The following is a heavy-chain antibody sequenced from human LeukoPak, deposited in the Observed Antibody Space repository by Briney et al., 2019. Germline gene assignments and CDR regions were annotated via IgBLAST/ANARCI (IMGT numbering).Heavy chain of an antibody. CDR1: GFTFRTYW. V-gene: IGHV3-74*01. CDR3: ARLVWGGGSLDAFDI. D-gene: IGHD3-16*01. Sequence: GGSLRLSCAASGFTFRTYWMHWVRQAPGKGLVWVSRINSDGTSTNYADSVKGRFTISRDNAKNTLYLQMNSLRAEDTAVYYCARLVWGGGSLDAFDIWGQGTMVTVSS. J-gene: IGHJ3*02. CDR2: INSDGTST.